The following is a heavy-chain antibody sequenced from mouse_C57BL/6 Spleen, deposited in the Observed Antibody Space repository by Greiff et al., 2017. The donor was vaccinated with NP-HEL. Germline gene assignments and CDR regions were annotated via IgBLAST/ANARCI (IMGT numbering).Heavy chain of an antibody. J-gene: IGHJ1*03. CDR1: GYTFTDYY. CDR3: AREEVGDWYFDV. V-gene: IGHV1-19*01. D-gene: IGHD1-1*01. CDR2: INPYNGGT. Sequence: EVQLQQSGPVLVKPGASVKMSCKASGYTFTDYYMNWVKQSHGKSLEWIGVINPYNGGTSYNQKFKGKATLTVDTSSSTAYMELNSLTSEDSAVYYCAREEVGDWYFDVWGTGTTVTVSS.